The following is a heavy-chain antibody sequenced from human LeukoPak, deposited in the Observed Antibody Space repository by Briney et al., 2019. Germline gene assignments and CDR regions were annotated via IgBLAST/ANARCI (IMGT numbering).Heavy chain of an antibody. J-gene: IGHJ4*02. V-gene: IGHV3-23*01. D-gene: IGHD6-13*01. CDR2: ISGSGGST. Sequence: GGSLRLSCAASGFTFSSYGMHWVRQAPGKGLEWVSAISGSGGSTYYADSVKGRFTISRDNSKNTLYLQMNSLRAEDTAVYYCAKAPVIAAAASYYFDYWGQGTLVTVSS. CDR3: AKAPVIAAAASYYFDY. CDR1: GFTFSSYG.